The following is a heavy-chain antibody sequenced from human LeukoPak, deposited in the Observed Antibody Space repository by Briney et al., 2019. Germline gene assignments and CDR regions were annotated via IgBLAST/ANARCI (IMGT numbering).Heavy chain of an antibody. D-gene: IGHD2-2*02. CDR3: ARYQGYCSSTSCYTEADYYYGMDV. V-gene: IGHV4-30-4*01. J-gene: IGHJ6*02. CDR2: IYYSGST. Sequence: SETLSLTCTVSGGSISSGDYYWSWIRQPPGKGLEWIGYIYYSGSTYYNPSLKSRVTISVDTSKNQFSLKLCSVTAADTAVYYCARYQGYCSSTSCYTEADYYYGMDVWGQGTTVTVSS. CDR1: GGSISSGDYY.